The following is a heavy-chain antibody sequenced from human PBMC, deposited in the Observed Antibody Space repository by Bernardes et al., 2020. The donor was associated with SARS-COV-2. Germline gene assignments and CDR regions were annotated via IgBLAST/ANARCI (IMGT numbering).Heavy chain of an antibody. CDR3: ARSGFDYVWGTYRSMDV. J-gene: IGHJ6*02. CDR1: GYTFTTYG. CDR2: INAYNGKT. D-gene: IGHD3-16*02. V-gene: IGHV1-18*04. Sequence: ASVKVFCKASGYTFTTYGISWVRQAPGQGLEWMGWINAYNGKTNYAQKLQGRVTMTTDTATSTAYMELTSLRSDDTAVYYCARSGFDYVWGTYRSMDVWGQGTTVTVSS.